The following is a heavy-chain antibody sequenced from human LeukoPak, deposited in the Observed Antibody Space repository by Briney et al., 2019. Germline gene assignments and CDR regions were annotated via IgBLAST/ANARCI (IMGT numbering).Heavy chain of an antibody. V-gene: IGHV1-8*02. CDR1: GYTFTSYD. CDR3: ATVTMVRGVINYYYYYMDV. CDR2: MNPNSGNT. D-gene: IGHD3-10*01. Sequence: GASVKVSCKASGYTFTSYDINWVRQATGQGLEWMGWMNPNSGNTGYAQKFQGRVTMTEDTSTDTAYMELSSLRSEDTAVYYCATVTMVRGVINYYYYYMDVWGKGTTVTVSS. J-gene: IGHJ6*03.